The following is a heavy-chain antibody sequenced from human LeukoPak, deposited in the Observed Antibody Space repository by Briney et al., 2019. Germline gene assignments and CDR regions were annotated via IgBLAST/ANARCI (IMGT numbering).Heavy chain of an antibody. CDR3: ARSEGYYDILTGYPFDP. Sequence: SGTLSLTCAVSGGSISSSNWWSWVRQPPGKGLEWIGEIYHSGSTNYNPSLKSRVTISVDKSKNQFSLKLSSVTAADTAVYYCARSEGYYDILTGYPFDPWGQGTLVTVSS. CDR1: GGSISSSNW. V-gene: IGHV4-4*02. CDR2: IYHSGST. D-gene: IGHD3-9*01. J-gene: IGHJ5*02.